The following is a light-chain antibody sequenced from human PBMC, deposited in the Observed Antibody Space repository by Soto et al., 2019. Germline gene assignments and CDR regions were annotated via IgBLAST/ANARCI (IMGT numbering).Light chain of an antibody. J-gene: IGLJ2*01. V-gene: IGLV2-14*01. Sequence: QSALTQPASVSGSPGQSITISCTGTISDVGGYNYVSWYQHHPGKAPKLMIYEVSNRPSGISNRFSGSKSGNTASLTISGLQAEDEGDYHCSSYTSSSTLGVVFGGGTKLTVL. CDR2: EVS. CDR3: SSYTSSSTLGVV. CDR1: ISDVGGYNY.